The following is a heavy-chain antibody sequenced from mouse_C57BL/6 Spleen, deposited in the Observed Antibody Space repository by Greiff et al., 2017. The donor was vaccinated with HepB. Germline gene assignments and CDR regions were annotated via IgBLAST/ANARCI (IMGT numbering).Heavy chain of an antibody. J-gene: IGHJ4*01. D-gene: IGHD2-5*01. CDR2: ISSGSSTI. V-gene: IGHV5-17*01. Sequence: QVVESGGGLVKPGGSLKLSCAASGFTFRDYGMHWVRQAPEKGLEWVAYISSGSSTIYYADTVKGRFTISRDNAKNTLFLQMTSLRSEDTAMYYCARPLYSNYDYYAMDYWGQGTSVTVSS. CDR1: GFTFRDYG. CDR3: ARPLYSNYDYYAMDY.